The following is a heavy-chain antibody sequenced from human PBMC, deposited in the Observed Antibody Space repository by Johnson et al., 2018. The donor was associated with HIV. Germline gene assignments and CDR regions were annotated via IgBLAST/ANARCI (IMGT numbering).Heavy chain of an antibody. CDR1: GFSFTKYA. CDR3: ARPHIVVVTAGYAFDI. CDR2: ISYDGNNK. V-gene: IGHV3-30-3*01. J-gene: IGHJ3*02. Sequence: QVQLVESGGGVVQPGRSLRLSCAASGFSFTKYAMHWVRQAPGKGLEWVAIISYDGNNKYSADSVKGRFTISRDNSKNTLYLQMNSLKAEDTAVYYCARPHIVVVTAGYAFDIWGQGTMVIVSS. D-gene: IGHD2-21*02.